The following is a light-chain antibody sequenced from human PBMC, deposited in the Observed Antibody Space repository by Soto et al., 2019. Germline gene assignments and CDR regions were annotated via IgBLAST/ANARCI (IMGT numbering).Light chain of an antibody. CDR1: SSDVGGYNS. CDR2: EVT. Sequence: QSVLTQPPSASGSPGQSVTISCTGTSSDVGGYNSVSWYQQHPGKAPKLMIYEVTKRPSGVPDRFSGSKSGNTASLTVSGLQAEDGADYYCSSYAGSNNLVFGGGTKLTVL. CDR3: SSYAGSNNLV. J-gene: IGLJ3*02. V-gene: IGLV2-8*01.